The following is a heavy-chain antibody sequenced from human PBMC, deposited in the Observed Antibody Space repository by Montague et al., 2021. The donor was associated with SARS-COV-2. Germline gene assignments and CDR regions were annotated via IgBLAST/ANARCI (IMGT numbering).Heavy chain of an antibody. CDR3: ARANYYDSSGYKSYYYGMDV. CDR2: IGTAGDT. CDR1: GFTFSSYD. V-gene: IGHV3-13*01. Sequence: SLRLSCAASGFTFSSYDMHWVRQATGKGLEWVSAIGTAGDTYYPGSVKGRFTISRENAKNSLYLQVNSLRAGDTAVYYCARANYYDSSGYKSYYYGMDVWGQGTTVTVSS. J-gene: IGHJ6*02. D-gene: IGHD3-22*01.